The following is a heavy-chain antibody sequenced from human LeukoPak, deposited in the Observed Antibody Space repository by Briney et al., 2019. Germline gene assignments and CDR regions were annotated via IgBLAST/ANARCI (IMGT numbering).Heavy chain of an antibody. D-gene: IGHD6-19*01. Sequence: GGSLRLSCAGSGFTFHDYTMHWVRQPPGKGLEWVSLTRWDGGEIHYADSLKGRFTISRDNSKNSLFLQMNSLGIEDTALYYCAKATSSGWGYAFDVWGRGTMVTVSA. CDR2: TRWDGGEI. CDR3: AKATSSGWGYAFDV. CDR1: GFTFHDYT. J-gene: IGHJ3*01. V-gene: IGHV3-43*01.